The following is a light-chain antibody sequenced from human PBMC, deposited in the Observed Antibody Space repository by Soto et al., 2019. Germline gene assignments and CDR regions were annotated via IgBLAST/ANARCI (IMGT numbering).Light chain of an antibody. V-gene: IGKV3-20*01. CDR2: GAS. CDR3: QQYDTSPFT. J-gene: IGKJ3*01. Sequence: EIVLTKSPGTLSLSPGEIATLSCRASQSVYSNYLAWYQQKPGPTPRLLIYGASSRATGIPDRFSGSGSGTEFTLTISRLETEDFAVYYCQQYDTSPFTFGHGTKVDVK. CDR1: QSVYSNY.